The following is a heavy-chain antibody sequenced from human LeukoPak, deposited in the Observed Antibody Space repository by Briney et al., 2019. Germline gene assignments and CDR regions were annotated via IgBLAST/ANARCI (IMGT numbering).Heavy chain of an antibody. CDR2: IGTAGDT. Sequence: PGGSLRLSCAASGFTFSSYDMHWVRQATGKGLEWVSAIGTAGDTYYPGSVKGRFTISRENAKNSLYLQMNSLRAADTAVYYCARESYDSSGYLWFDPWGQGTLVTVSS. D-gene: IGHD3-22*01. V-gene: IGHV3-13*01. CDR3: ARESYDSSGYLWFDP. J-gene: IGHJ5*02. CDR1: GFTFSSYD.